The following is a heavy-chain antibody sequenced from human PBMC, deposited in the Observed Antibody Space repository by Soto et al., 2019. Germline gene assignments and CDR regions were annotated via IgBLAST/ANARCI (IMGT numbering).Heavy chain of an antibody. CDR3: ARGGKYCTNGVCSFYGMDV. J-gene: IGHJ6*02. V-gene: IGHV3-21*01. Sequence: PGGSLRLSCAASGFTFNSYSMNWVRQAPGKGLEWVSSISTSGTSIVYADSVRGRFSISRDNTNNSLYLQMNSLRAEDTAVYYCARGGKYCTNGVCSFYGMDVWGQGTTVT. CDR1: GFTFNSYS. CDR2: ISTSGTSI. D-gene: IGHD2-8*01.